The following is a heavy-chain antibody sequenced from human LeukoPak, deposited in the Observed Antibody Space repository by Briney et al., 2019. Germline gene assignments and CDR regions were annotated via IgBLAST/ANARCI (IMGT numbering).Heavy chain of an antibody. J-gene: IGHJ4*02. Sequence: ASVKVSCKASGHTFTSYGISWVRQAPGQGLEWMGWISAYNGNTNYAQKLQGRVTMTTDISTSTAYMELWSLRSDDTAVYYCARARYCSGGSCYSGSLMDYWGQGTLVTVSS. D-gene: IGHD2-15*01. CDR2: ISAYNGNT. CDR3: ARARYCSGGSCYSGSLMDY. CDR1: GHTFTSYG. V-gene: IGHV1-18*04.